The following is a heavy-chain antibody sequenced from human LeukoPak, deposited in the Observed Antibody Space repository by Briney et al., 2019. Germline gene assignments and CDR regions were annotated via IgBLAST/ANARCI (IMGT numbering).Heavy chain of an antibody. V-gene: IGHV1-46*01. D-gene: IGHD2-21*01. J-gene: IGHJ6*02. CDR3: ARDLFRAAGSYYYGMDV. CDR1: GYTFTSYY. CDR2: INPSGGTT. Sequence: ASVKVSCKASGYTFTSYYMHWVRQAPGQGLEWMGIINPSGGTTSYAQKFQGRVTLTRDTSTSTVYTEMRSLRSEDTAVYYCARDLFRAAGSYYYGMDVWGQGTTVTVSS.